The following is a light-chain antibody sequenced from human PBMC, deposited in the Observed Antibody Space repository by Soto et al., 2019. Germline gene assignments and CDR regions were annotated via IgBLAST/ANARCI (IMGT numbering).Light chain of an antibody. CDR3: HHYNNFPPYT. J-gene: IGKJ2*01. Sequence: EIVMTQSPATLSVSPGERATLSFRASQTISSDLAWYQHKPGQTPKLVIFGASNRAAGIPARFSGSGSGTEFTLTISSLQSEDFAVYYCHHYNNFPPYTFGQGTKLEIK. V-gene: IGKV3D-15*01. CDR1: QTISSD. CDR2: GAS.